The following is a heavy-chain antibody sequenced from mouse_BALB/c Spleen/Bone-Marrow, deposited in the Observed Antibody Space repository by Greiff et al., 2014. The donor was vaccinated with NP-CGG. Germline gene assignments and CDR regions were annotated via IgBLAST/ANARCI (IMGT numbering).Heavy chain of an antibody. Sequence: VQLQQSGAELVKPGASVKLSCTASGFNIKDTYMHWVKQRPEQGLEWIGRIDPANGNTKYDPKFQGKATITADTSSNTAYLQLSSPTSEDTAVYYCARYYYGSSYFDYWGQGTTLTVSS. CDR3: ARYYYGSSYFDY. V-gene: IGHV14-3*02. J-gene: IGHJ2*01. CDR2: IDPANGNT. CDR1: GFNIKDTY. D-gene: IGHD1-1*01.